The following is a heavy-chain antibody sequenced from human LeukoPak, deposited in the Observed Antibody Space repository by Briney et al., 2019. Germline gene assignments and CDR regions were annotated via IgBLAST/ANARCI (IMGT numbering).Heavy chain of an antibody. J-gene: IGHJ4*02. D-gene: IGHD3-22*01. CDR3: AIDLHYYDSSGSPVATDY. CDR1: GGSFSGYY. CDR2: INHSGST. V-gene: IGHV4-34*01. Sequence: SETLSLTCAVYGGSFSGYYWSWVRQPPGKGLEWVGEINHSGSTNYNPSLKSRVTISVDTSKNQFSLKLSSVTAADTAVYWCAIDLHYYDSSGSPVATDYWGQGTLVTVSS.